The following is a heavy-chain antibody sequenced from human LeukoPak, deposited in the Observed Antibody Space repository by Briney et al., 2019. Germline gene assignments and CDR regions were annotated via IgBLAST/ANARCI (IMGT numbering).Heavy chain of an antibody. V-gene: IGHV1-2*02. D-gene: IGHD3-22*01. CDR2: INPNSGGT. Sequence: VASVKVSCKASGYTFTGYYMHWVRQAPGQGLEWMGWINPNSGGTNYAQKFQGRVTMTRDTSISTAYMELSRLRSDDTAVYYCARDRYEFTWDDTSASFLRWGQGTLVTVSS. J-gene: IGHJ4*02. CDR3: ARDRYEFTWDDTSASFLR. CDR1: GYTFTGYY.